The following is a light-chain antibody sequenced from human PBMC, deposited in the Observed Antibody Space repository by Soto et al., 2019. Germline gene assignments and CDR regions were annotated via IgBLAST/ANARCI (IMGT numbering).Light chain of an antibody. V-gene: IGKV3-15*01. CDR3: QQYNNRPPWT. CDR2: GAS. Sequence: EIVMTQSPATLSVSPGERATLSCRASQSVGSNLAWYQQKPGQAPRLLMYGASTRATGVPARFSGSGSGAEFTLTISSLQSEDFAVYYCQQYNNRPPWTFGKGPRWKSN. J-gene: IGKJ1*01. CDR1: QSVGSN.